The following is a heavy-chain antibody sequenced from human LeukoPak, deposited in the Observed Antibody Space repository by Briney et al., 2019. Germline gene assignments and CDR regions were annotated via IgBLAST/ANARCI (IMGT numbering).Heavy chain of an antibody. CDR1: GGSISSYY. Sequence: SETLSLTCTVSGGSISSYYWSWIRQPPGKGLEWIGYIYYSGSTNYNPSLKSRVTISVDTSKNQFSLKLSSVTAADTAVYYCARGTSSSWYGGWFDPWGQGTLVTVSS. D-gene: IGHD6-13*01. J-gene: IGHJ5*02. CDR3: ARGTSSSWYGGWFDP. CDR2: IYYSGST. V-gene: IGHV4-59*08.